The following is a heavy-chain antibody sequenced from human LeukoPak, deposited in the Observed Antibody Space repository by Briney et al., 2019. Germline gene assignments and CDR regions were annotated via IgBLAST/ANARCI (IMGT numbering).Heavy chain of an antibody. D-gene: IGHD1-26*01. CDR1: GFTFSSYW. Sequence: PGGSLRLSCAASGFTFSSYWMHWVRQAPGKGLVWVSRINSDGSSTSYADSVKGRFTISRDNAKSSLFLQMNSLRAEDTAVYYCARGGLWGSYWNTVTYFDYWGQGTLVTVSS. CDR2: INSDGSST. J-gene: IGHJ4*02. V-gene: IGHV3-74*01. CDR3: ARGGLWGSYWNTVTYFDY.